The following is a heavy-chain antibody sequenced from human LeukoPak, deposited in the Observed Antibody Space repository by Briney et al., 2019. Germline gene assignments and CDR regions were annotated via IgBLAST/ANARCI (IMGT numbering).Heavy chain of an antibody. V-gene: IGHV3-23*01. D-gene: IGHD3-3*01. J-gene: IGHJ5*02. CDR2: ISGSGGST. CDR1: GFTFSSYA. CDR3: AKGIYDFWSGVPRAANWFGP. Sequence: GGSLRLSCAASGFTFSSYAMSWVRQAPGKGLEWVSAISGSGGSTYYADSVKGRFTISRDNSKNTLYLQMNSLRAEDTAVYYCAKGIYDFWSGVPRAANWFGPWGQGTLVTVSS.